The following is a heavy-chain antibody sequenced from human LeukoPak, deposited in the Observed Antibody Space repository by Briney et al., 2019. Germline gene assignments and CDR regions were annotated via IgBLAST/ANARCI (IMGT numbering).Heavy chain of an antibody. CDR3: AKHMTTVTTSPEY. J-gene: IGHJ4*02. V-gene: IGHV3-23*01. CDR2: ISGSGGST. CDR1: GFTFSSYA. D-gene: IGHD4-17*01. Sequence: GGSLRLSCAASGFTFSSYAMSWVRQAPGKGLEWVSTISGSGGSTYYADSVKGRFTISRDNSKNTLYLQMNSLSAEDTAVYYCAKHMTTVTTSPEYWGQGTLVTVSS.